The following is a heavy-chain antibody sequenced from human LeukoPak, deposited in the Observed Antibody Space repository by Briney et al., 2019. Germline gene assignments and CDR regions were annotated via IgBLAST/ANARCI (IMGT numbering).Heavy chain of an antibody. J-gene: IGHJ4*02. CDR1: GFTFSSYS. D-gene: IGHD3-10*01. CDR3: ARDSAYYYGSGSYSGY. CDR2: ISSSSSTI. V-gene: IGHV3-48*01. Sequence: GGSLRLSCAASGFTFSSYSMNWVRQAPGKGLEWVSYISSSSSTIYYADSVKGRFTISRDNAKNSLYLRMNSLRAEDTAVYYCARDSAYYYGSGSYSGYWGQGTLVTVSS.